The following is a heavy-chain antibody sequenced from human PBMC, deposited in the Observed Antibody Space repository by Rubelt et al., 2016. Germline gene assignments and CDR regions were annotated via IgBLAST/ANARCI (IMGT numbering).Heavy chain of an antibody. D-gene: IGHD4-23*01. CDR3: ARAASSYGGNPLFDN. Sequence: QVQLQESGPGLVKPSETLSLTCTVSGGSISSYYWSWIRQPPGKGLEWIGYIYYSGSTYYNPSLKSRVTLSVDTSKNQFSLRLSSVTAADTAVYYCARAASSYGGNPLFDNWGQGTLVTVSS. J-gene: IGHJ4*02. CDR2: IYYSGST. V-gene: IGHV4-59*12. CDR1: GGSISSYY.